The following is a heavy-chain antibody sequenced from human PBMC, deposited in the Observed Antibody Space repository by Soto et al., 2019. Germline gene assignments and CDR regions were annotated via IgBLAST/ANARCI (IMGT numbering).Heavy chain of an antibody. V-gene: IGHV3-30*03. D-gene: IGHD2-2*01. J-gene: IGHJ4*01. Sequence: GGSLRLSCAASGFTFSSYGMNWVRQAPGKGLEWVTVISFDGSNQYYADSVKGRFTISRDDSKNMVYLQMNSLRTEDTAVYYCTTDSYSSIRIVRFDYWGHGTLVPVSS. CDR2: ISFDGSNQ. CDR3: TTDSYSSIRIVRFDY. CDR1: GFTFSSYG.